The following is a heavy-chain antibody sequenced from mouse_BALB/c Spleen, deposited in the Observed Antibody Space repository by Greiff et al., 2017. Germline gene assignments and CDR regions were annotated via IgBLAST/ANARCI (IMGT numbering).Heavy chain of an antibody. D-gene: IGHD2-3*01. J-gene: IGHJ4*01. V-gene: IGHV8-12*01. CDR3: ARSDGYYYAMDY. CDR1: GFSLSTSGMG. CDR2: IYWDDDK. Sequence: QVTLKVSGPGILQPSQTLSLTCSFSGFSLSTSGMGVSWIRQPSGKGLEWLAHIYWDDDKRYNPSLKSRLTISKDTSRNQVFLKITSVDTADTATYYCARSDGYYYAMDYWGQGTSVTVSS.